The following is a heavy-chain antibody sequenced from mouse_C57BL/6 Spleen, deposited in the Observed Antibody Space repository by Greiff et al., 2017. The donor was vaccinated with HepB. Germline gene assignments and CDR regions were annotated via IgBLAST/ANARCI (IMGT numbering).Heavy chain of an antibody. CDR1: GFSLTSYG. Sequence: QVQLKESGPGLVQPSQSLSITCTASGFSLTSYGVHWVRQSPGKGLEWLGVIWSGGSTDYNAAFISRLSISKDNSKIQVFFKMNSLQADDTSIYYCARYWDSNLYAMDYWGQGTSVTVSS. CDR2: IWSGGST. CDR3: ARYWDSNLYAMDY. V-gene: IGHV2-2*01. D-gene: IGHD2-5*01. J-gene: IGHJ4*01.